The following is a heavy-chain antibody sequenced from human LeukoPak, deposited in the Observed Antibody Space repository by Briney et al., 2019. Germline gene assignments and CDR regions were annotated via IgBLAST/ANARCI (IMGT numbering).Heavy chain of an antibody. CDR2: ISGSGGST. J-gene: IGHJ4*02. Sequence: PGGSLRLSCAASGFTFSSYGMSWVRQAPGKGLEWVSAISGSGGSTYYADSVKGRFTISRDNSKNTLYLQMNSLRAEDTAVYYCAKGPNYYDSSGFPDYFDYWGQGTLVTVSS. V-gene: IGHV3-23*01. CDR1: GFTFSSYG. D-gene: IGHD3-22*01. CDR3: AKGPNYYDSSGFPDYFDY.